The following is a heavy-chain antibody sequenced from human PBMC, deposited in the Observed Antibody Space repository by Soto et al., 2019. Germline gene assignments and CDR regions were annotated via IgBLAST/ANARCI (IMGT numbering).Heavy chain of an antibody. J-gene: IGHJ5*02. V-gene: IGHV5-51*01. CDR3: VRVGCVGSNSLTNAGFGP. D-gene: IGHD1-26*01. CDR2: IYPGDSDT. Sequence: GEPLKISCMGSGYTFTSHWIGWVRQMPGKGLKWMGIIYPGDSDTRYSPSFQGQVTISADKSIRTAYLQWNSLKASDTAMYYCVRVGCVGSNSLTNAGFGPWGPGTLVTVSS. CDR1: GYTFTSHW.